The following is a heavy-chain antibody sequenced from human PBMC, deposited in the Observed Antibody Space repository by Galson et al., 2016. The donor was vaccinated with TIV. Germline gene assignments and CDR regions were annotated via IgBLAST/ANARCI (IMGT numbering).Heavy chain of an antibody. Sequence: SLRLSCAASGFTFSTYWMHWVRQAPGKGLVWVSRISGYGTRTNYADSVKGRFTISRDNAKNTLYLQRNSLSADDTAVYYCAGALDTDREYYYYYGLDVWGQGTTVTVSS. J-gene: IGHJ6*02. CDR2: ISGYGTRT. CDR3: AGALDTDREYYYYYGLDV. CDR1: GFTFSTYW. D-gene: IGHD5-18*01. V-gene: IGHV3-74*01.